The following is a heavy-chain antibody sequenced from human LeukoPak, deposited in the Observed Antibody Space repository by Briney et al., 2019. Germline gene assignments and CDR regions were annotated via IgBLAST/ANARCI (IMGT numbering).Heavy chain of an antibody. J-gene: IGHJ3*02. CDR3: ARRRSSSALAFDI. CDR1: GYTFTGYY. CDR2: INPNSGGT. Sequence: GASVKVSCKASGYTFTGYYMHWVRQAPGQGLEWMGWINPNSGGTNYAQKLQGRVTMTTDTSTSTAYMELRSLRSDDTAVYYCARRRSSSALAFDIWGQGTMVTVSS. D-gene: IGHD6-6*01. V-gene: IGHV1-2*02.